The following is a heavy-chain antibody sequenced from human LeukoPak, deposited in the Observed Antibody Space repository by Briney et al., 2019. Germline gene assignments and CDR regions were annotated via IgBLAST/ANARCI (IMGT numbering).Heavy chain of an antibody. Sequence: SEALSLTCTVSGDSINDHYWSGIQQPPGEGREWIAYSYSSVRTNYNPSLKSQGTISIATSRSQFSLQLTSVTAADAGVYSCARQRCSGGSCYRVDQLYYMDVWGKGTTVTVSS. D-gene: IGHD2-15*01. CDR2: SYSSVRT. CDR1: GDSINDHY. J-gene: IGHJ6*03. CDR3: ARQRCSGGSCYRVDQLYYMDV. V-gene: IGHV4-4*09.